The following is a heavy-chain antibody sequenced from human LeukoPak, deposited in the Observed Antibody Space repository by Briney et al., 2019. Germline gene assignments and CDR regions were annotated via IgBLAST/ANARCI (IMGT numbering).Heavy chain of an antibody. D-gene: IGHD6-25*01. Sequence: SATLSLTCTVSGGSSSSKSYYWGWIRQPPGEGLEWIGTIYYRGNTYYNPSLKSRITLSVDTSKNQFSLNLHSVTAADTAVYYCSRPPVAAPTSYFDFWGQGILVTVSS. CDR3: SRPPVAAPTSYFDF. J-gene: IGHJ4*02. V-gene: IGHV4-39*01. CDR2: IYYRGNT. CDR1: GGSSSSKSYY.